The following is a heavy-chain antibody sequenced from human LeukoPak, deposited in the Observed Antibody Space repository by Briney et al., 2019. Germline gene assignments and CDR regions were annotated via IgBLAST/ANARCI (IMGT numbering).Heavy chain of an antibody. V-gene: IGHV3-15*01. D-gene: IGHD2-15*01. CDR3: TTVGICSGGSCHGTENWFDP. J-gene: IGHJ5*02. CDR2: IKSKTDGGTT. Sequence: GGSLRLSCAASGFTFSNAWMSWVRQAPGKGLEWVGRIKSKTDGGTTDYAAPVKGRFTISRDDSKNTLYLQMNSLKTEDTAVYYCTTVGICSGGSCHGTENWFDPWGQGTLVTVSS. CDR1: GFTFSNAW.